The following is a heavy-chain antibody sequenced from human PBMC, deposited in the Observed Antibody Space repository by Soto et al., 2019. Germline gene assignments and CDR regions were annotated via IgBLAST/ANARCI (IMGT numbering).Heavy chain of an antibody. CDR2: MNPGSGDT. CDR3: ARMATFGSLNWFDP. D-gene: IGHD3-16*01. CDR1: GYSFTNND. Sequence: ASVKVSCKASGYSFTNNDVSWVRQATGQGLEWMGWMNPGSGDTGYAQKFQGRVTMTRDISTATAYMELSSLRSDDTATYYRARMATFGSLNWFDPWGQGTLVTVSS. J-gene: IGHJ5*02. V-gene: IGHV1-8*01.